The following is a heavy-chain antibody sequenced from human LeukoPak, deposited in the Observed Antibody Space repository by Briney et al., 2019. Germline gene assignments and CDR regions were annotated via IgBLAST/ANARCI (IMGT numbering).Heavy chain of an antibody. D-gene: IGHD2-2*01. CDR3: ARDLRYYCSSTSCQLSELGFDY. V-gene: IGHV1-2*02. Sequence: ASVKVSCKASGYTFTGYYMHWVRQAPGQGLEWMGWINPNSGGTNYAQKFQGRVTMTRDTSISTAYMELSRLRSDDTAVYYCARDLRYYCSSTSCQLSELGFDYWGQGTLVTVSS. CDR2: INPNSGGT. J-gene: IGHJ4*02. CDR1: GYTFTGYY.